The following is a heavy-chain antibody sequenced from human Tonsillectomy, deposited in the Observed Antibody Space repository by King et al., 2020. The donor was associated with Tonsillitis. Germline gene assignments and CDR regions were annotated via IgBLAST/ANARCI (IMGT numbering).Heavy chain of an antibody. CDR1: GFTFSSYG. V-gene: IGHV3-30*18. CDR2: ISYDGSNK. J-gene: IGHJ6*02. D-gene: IGHD3-10*01. CDR3: AKSYGSGSYYYYFGMDV. Sequence: QLVQSGGGVDQPGRSLRLSCAASGFTFSSYGMHWVRQAPGKGLEWVAVISYDGSNKFYADSVKGRFTISRDNSKNTLYLQMNSLRAEDTAVYYCAKSYGSGSYYYYFGMDVWGQGTTVTVSS.